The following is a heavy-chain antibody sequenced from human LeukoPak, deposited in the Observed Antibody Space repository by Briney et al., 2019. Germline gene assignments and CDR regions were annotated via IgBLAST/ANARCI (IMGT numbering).Heavy chain of an antibody. CDR3: AKDSRYFDWLQYFQH. CDR1: GFTFSNYG. D-gene: IGHD3-9*01. J-gene: IGHJ1*01. CDR2: ISYDGSNK. Sequence: QSGGSLRLSCAASGFTFSNYGMHWVRQAPGKGLEWVAVISYDGSNKYYADSVKGRFTISRDNSKNTLSLQMNSLRAEDTAVYYCAKDSRYFDWLQYFQHWGQGTLVTVSS. V-gene: IGHV3-30*18.